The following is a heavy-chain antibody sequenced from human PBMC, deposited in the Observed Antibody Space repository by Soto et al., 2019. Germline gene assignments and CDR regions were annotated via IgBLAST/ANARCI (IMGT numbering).Heavy chain of an antibody. CDR1: GGTFSSYA. J-gene: IGHJ4*02. CDR3: ARGGPENDY. CDR2: IIPMSGAT. V-gene: IGHV1-69*12. Sequence: QVQLVQSGAEVKKPGSSVKVSCKASGGTFSSYALSWVRQAPGQGLEWMGGIIPMSGATNYAQKFQGRVTFTADESTNTAYLELNILRSEDTAVYYCARGGPENDYWGQGTLVTVSS. D-gene: IGHD1-26*01.